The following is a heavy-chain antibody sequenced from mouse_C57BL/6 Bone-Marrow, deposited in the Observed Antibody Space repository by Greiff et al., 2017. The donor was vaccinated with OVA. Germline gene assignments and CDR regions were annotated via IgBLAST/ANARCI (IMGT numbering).Heavy chain of an antibody. CDR3: DRFCDGYYVLCF. V-gene: IGHV1-64*01. D-gene: IGHD2-3*01. J-gene: IGHJ3*01. CDR1: GYTFTSYW. CDR2: IHPNNGST. Sequence: QVQLQQPGAELVKPGASVKLSCKASGYTFTSYWMHWVKQRPGQGLEWIGMIHPNNGSTNYNEKFKSKATLTVDKSSSTAYMQLSSLTSEDSEVYDVDRFCDGYYVLCFGGQGTLVIVSA.